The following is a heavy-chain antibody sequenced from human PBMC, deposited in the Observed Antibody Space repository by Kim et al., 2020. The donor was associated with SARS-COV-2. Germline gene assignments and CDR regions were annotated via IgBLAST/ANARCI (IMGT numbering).Heavy chain of an antibody. Sequence: GGSLRLSCAASGFTFSSYGMHWVRQAPGKGLEWVAVISYDGSNKYYADSVKGRFTISRDNSKNTLYLQMNSLRAEDTAVYYCAKIRQPYLGYPYYYGMDVWGQGTTVTVSS. CDR3: AKIRQPYLGYPYYYGMDV. V-gene: IGHV3-30*18. D-gene: IGHD2-15*01. J-gene: IGHJ6*02. CDR1: GFTFSSYG. CDR2: ISYDGSNK.